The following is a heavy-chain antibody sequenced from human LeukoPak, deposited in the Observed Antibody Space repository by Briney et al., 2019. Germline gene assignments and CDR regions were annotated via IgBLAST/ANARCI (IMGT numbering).Heavy chain of an antibody. Sequence: GGSLRLSCAASGFTFSHYLMHWVRQAPRKGLVWVSRINSDESNTNSYADSVKGRFIISRDNAKNTLYLQMNSLRAEDTAVYFCGRGGNGIDIWGQGTMVIVSS. CDR2: INSDESNT. V-gene: IGHV3-74*01. CDR3: GRGGNGIDI. J-gene: IGHJ3*02. D-gene: IGHD2-8*01. CDR1: GFTFSHYL.